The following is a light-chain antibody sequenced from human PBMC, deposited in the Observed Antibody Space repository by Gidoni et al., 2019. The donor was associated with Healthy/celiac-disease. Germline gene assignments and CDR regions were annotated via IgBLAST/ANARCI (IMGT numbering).Light chain of an antibody. Sequence: DIQMTPSPSTLSASVGDRVTITCRASQSISSWLAWYQQKPGKAPKLLIYKAYSLESGVPSRFSGSGSGKEFTLTISSLQPDDFATYYCQQYNSYLYTFGQGTKLEIK. V-gene: IGKV1-5*03. CDR1: QSISSW. CDR3: QQYNSYLYT. CDR2: KAY. J-gene: IGKJ2*01.